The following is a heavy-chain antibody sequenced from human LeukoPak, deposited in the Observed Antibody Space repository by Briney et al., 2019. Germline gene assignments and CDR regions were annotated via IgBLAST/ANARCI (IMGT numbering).Heavy chain of an antibody. CDR2: VSGSGEST. D-gene: IGHD3-22*01. J-gene: IGHJ3*02. CDR1: GFTFSSYA. Sequence: GGSLRLSCAASGFTFSSYAMHWVRQAPGKGLEWVSGVSGSGESTDYADSVKSRFTISRDNSKNTLYLQMNSLRAEDTAVYYCAKSTSPYYYYDSSAVAFDIWGQGTMVTVSS. CDR3: AKSTSPYYYYDSSAVAFDI. V-gene: IGHV3-23*01.